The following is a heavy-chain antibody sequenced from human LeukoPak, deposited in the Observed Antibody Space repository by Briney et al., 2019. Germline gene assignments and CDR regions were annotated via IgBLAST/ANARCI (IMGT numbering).Heavy chain of an antibody. D-gene: IGHD3-22*01. V-gene: IGHV4-4*07. Sequence: SETLSPTCTVSGGSISSYYWSWIRQPAGKGLEWIGRIYTSGSTNYNPSLKSRVTMSVDTSKNQFSLKLSSVTAADTAVYYCASSSNYYDSSGYYPFDYWGQGTLVTVSS. CDR3: ASSSNYYDSSGYYPFDY. CDR2: IYTSGST. CDR1: GGSISSYY. J-gene: IGHJ4*02.